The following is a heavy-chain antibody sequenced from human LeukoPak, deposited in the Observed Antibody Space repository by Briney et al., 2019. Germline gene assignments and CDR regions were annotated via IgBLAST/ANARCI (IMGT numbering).Heavy chain of an antibody. CDR1: GFTFSSYA. V-gene: IGHV3-64*01. CDR3: ARRRGDYFDY. Sequence: PGGSLRLSCAASGFTFSSYAVHWVRQAPGKGLESVSGISSNGGSTCYANSVKGRFTISRDNSKNTLYLQMGSLRAEDMAVYYCARRRGDYFDYWGQGTLVTVSS. CDR2: ISSNGGST. D-gene: IGHD3-10*01. J-gene: IGHJ4*02.